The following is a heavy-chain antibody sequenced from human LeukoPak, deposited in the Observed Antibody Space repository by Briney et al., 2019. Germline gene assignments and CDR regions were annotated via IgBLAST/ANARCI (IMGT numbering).Heavy chain of an antibody. CDR1: GFTFSDYY. CDR2: ISSSSSYT. J-gene: IGHJ4*02. V-gene: IGHV3-11*06. CDR3: AREGLRYFDGDFDY. D-gene: IGHD3-9*01. Sequence: GGSLRLSCAASGFTFSDYYMSWIRQAPGKGLEWVSYISSSSSYTNYADSVKGRFTISRDNAKNSLYLQMNSLRAEDTAVYYCAREGLRYFDGDFDYWGQGTLVTVSS.